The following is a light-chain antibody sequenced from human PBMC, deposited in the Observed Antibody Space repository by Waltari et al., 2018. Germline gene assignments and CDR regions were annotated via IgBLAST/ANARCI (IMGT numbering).Light chain of an antibody. J-gene: IGLJ3*02. CDR3: ASWHDSLNGWV. Sequence: QSVLTQPPSASGTPGQRVTVSCSGSISNIGNNAVNWYQHLPGTAPKLLIYSNDPRPSGVPDRFSGSKSGTSASLSISGLQSEDEADYYCASWHDSLNGWVFGGGTKLTVL. V-gene: IGLV1-44*01. CDR1: ISNIGNNA. CDR2: SND.